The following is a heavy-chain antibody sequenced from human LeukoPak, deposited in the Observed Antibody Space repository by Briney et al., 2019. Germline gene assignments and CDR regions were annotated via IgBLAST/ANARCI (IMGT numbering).Heavy chain of an antibody. Sequence: AGGSLRLSCVASGFTFSNAMNWIRQAPGKGLVWVSALHSGGHTFYADSVRGRFTISRDISKNTLYLQMNDLGAEDTALYYCVRGLSGVSSWYFDLWGRGTLVSVSS. CDR2: LHSGGHT. CDR1: GFTFSNA. V-gene: IGHV3-53*01. J-gene: IGHJ2*01. D-gene: IGHD7-27*01. CDR3: VRGLSGVSSWYFDL.